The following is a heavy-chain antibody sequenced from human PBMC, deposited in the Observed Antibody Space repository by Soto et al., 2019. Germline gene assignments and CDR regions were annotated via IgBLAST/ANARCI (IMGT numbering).Heavy chain of an antibody. D-gene: IGHD2-8*01. CDR2: INPNSGGT. CDR1: GYTFTGYY. J-gene: IGHJ4*02. V-gene: IGHV1-2*04. CDR3: ARVGCTNGVCYEYYFDY. Sequence: ASVKVSCEASGYTFTGYYRHWVRQAPGQGLEWMGWINPNSGGTNYAQKFQGWVTMTRDTSISTAYMELSRLRSDDTAVYYCARVGCTNGVCYEYYFDYWGQGTLVTVSS.